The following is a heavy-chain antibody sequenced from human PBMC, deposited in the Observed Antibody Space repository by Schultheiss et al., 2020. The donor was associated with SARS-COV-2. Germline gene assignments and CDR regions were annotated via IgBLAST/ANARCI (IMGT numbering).Heavy chain of an antibody. D-gene: IGHD2-2*01. CDR2: ISAYNGNT. Sequence: ASVKVSCKPSGYTFTRYYYHWVRQAPGQGLEWMGWISAYNGNTNYAQKLQGRVTMTTDTSTSTAYMELRSLRSDDTAVYYCARARLYCSSTSCYLPTYYMDVWGKGTTVTVSS. CDR3: ARARLYCSSTSCYLPTYYMDV. V-gene: IGHV1-18*04. J-gene: IGHJ6*03. CDR1: GYTFTRYY.